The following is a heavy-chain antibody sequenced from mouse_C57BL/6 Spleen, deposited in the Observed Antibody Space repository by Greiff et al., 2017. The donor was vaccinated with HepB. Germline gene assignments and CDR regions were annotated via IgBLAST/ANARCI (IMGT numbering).Heavy chain of an antibody. CDR2: IDPSDSET. V-gene: IGHV1-52*01. CDR1: GYTFTSYW. CDR3: ARAEGYDYCAMDY. J-gene: IGHJ4*01. D-gene: IGHD3-2*02. Sequence: QVQLQQPGAELVRPGSSVKLSCKASGYTFTSYWMHWVKQRPIQGLEWIGKIDPSDSETHYNQKFKDKATLTVDKSSSTAYMQLSSLTSEDSAVYYCARAEGYDYCAMDYWGQGTSVTVSS.